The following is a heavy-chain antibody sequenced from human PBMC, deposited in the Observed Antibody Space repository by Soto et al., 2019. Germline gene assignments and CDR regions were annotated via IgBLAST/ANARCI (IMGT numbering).Heavy chain of an antibody. CDR1: GGSISSYY. V-gene: IGHV4-4*07. CDR3: AREGDYYDSSGYSSRP. J-gene: IGHJ4*02. CDR2: IYTSGST. D-gene: IGHD3-22*01. Sequence: PSETLSLTCTVSGGSISSYYWSWIRQPAGKGLEWIGRIYTSGSTNYNPSLKSRVTMSVDTSKNQFSLKLSSVTAADTAVYYCAREGDYYDSSGYSSRPRGQGTLVTVSS.